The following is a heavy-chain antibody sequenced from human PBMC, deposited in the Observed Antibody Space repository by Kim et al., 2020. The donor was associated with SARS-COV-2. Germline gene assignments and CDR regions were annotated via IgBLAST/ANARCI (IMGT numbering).Heavy chain of an antibody. Sequence: GGSLSLSCVASGFTFINYWMHWVRQAPGKGLVWVSRTTPDGTTTDYADSVKGRFTVSRDNAKNTLYVQMSSLRIEDTAMYYCTRVQNGLAGAFDICGQGT. CDR2: TTPDGTTT. D-gene: IGHD1-1*01. J-gene: IGHJ3*02. CDR1: GFTFINYW. CDR3: TRVQNGLAGAFDI. V-gene: IGHV3-74*01.